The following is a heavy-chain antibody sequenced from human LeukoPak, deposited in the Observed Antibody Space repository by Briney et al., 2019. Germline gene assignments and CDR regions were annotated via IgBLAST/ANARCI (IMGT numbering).Heavy chain of an antibody. CDR3: AKLTTMIVVVIIDY. Sequence: GESLRLSCTASGFTFSNFWMGWVRQAPGKGLEWVANIKQDETEKFYLGSVKGRFTISRDNAKNSLYLQMNSLRVENTALYYCAKLTTMIVVVIIDYWGQGTLVTVSS. V-gene: IGHV3-7*03. CDR1: GFTFSNFW. D-gene: IGHD3-22*01. J-gene: IGHJ4*02. CDR2: IKQDETEK.